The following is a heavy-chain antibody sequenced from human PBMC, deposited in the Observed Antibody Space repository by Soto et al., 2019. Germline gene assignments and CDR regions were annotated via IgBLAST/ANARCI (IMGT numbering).Heavy chain of an antibody. CDR1: GYTFTSYG. D-gene: IGHD3-3*01. J-gene: IGHJ3*02. CDR2: ISAYNGNT. Sequence: ASVKVSCKASGYTFTSYGISWVRQAPGQGRERMGWISAYNGNTNYAQKLQGRVTMTTDTSTSTAYMELRSLRSDDTAVYYCARVRGRGITIFGVVKVTAFDIWGQGTMVTVSS. V-gene: IGHV1-18*01. CDR3: ARVRGRGITIFGVVKVTAFDI.